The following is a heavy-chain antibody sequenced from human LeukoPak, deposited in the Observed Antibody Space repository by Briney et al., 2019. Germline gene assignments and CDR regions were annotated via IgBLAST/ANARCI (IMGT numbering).Heavy chain of an antibody. V-gene: IGHV3-30*02. CDR2: IRAHGGDK. J-gene: IGHJ4*02. D-gene: IGHD3-9*01. Sequence: GGSLRLSCAASGFAFSSYGMHWVRQAPGKALEWVAFIRAHGGDKYCADSVKGRFTISRDNSKNTLSLQMTSLRNGDTAVYYCVRDRDWAFDYWGQGTLVTVSS. CDR1: GFAFSSYG. CDR3: VRDRDWAFDY.